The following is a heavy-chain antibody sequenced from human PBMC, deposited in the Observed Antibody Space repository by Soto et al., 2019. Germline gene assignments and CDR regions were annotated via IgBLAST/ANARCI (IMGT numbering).Heavy chain of an antibody. CDR3: AKAKGPHCSGGSCYSVPFGYYYYMDV. Sequence: GGSLRLSCAASGFTFSSYSMNWVRQAPGKGLEWVSSISSSSSYIYYADSVKGRFTISRDNAKNTLYLQMNSLRAEDTAVYYCAKAKGPHCSGGSCYSVPFGYYYYMDVWGKGTTVTVSS. CDR1: GFTFSSYS. CDR2: ISSSSSYI. V-gene: IGHV3-21*04. D-gene: IGHD2-15*01. J-gene: IGHJ6*03.